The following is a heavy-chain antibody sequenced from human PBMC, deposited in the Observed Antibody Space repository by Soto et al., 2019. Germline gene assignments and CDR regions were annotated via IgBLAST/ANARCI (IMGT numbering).Heavy chain of an antibody. CDR2: ISSSSSYI. V-gene: IGHV3-21*01. D-gene: IGHD2-15*01. J-gene: IGHJ6*02. CDR3: ARDLLRVVAATPYYYCGMDV. Sequence: PGGSLRPSCSASGCTFSIYIINWVRQAPGKGLEWVSSISSSSSYIYYADSVKVRFTISRDTAKNSLYLQMNSLRAEDTAVYYCARDLLRVVAATPYYYCGMDVWGQGTTVNVSS. CDR1: GCTFSIYI.